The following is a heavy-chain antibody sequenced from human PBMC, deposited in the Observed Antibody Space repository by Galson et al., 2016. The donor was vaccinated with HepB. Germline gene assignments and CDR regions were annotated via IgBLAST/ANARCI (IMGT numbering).Heavy chain of an antibody. CDR1: GFTFSSHW. J-gene: IGHJ5*02. CDR3: TRDVVVIGEGNWFDP. Sequence: LRLSCAASGFTFSSHWMHWVRQAPGKGLMWVARINNDGRSTMYADFVKGRFTISRDNAKNTLYLQMNSLRVEDTAVYYCTRDVVVIGEGNWFDPWGQGTQVTVSS. D-gene: IGHD3-10*01. CDR2: INNDGRST. V-gene: IGHV3-74*03.